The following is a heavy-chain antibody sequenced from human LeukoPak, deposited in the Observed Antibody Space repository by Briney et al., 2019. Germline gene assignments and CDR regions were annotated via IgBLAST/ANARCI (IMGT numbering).Heavy chain of an antibody. J-gene: IGHJ4*02. CDR1: GGSLSYYY. CDR2: INRSGST. D-gene: IGHD2-21*02. CDR3: ARGGFYCGDDCYVDY. Sequence: SETLSLTCAVYGGSLSYYYWSWIRQSPEKGLEWVGEINRSGSTNYNPSLKSRVSISVDTSKNQFSLKLSSVTAADTAIYYCARGGFYCGDDCYVDYWGQGALVTVSS. V-gene: IGHV4-34*01.